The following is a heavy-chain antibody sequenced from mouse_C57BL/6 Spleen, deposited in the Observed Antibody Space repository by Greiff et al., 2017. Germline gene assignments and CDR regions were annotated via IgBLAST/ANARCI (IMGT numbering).Heavy chain of an antibody. Sequence: QVQLQQPGAELVKPGASVKLSCKASGYTFTSYWMQWVKQRPGQGLEWIGEIDPSDSYTNYNQKFKGKATLTVDTSSSTAYMQLSSLTSEDSAVYYCARGGYDYDGGDYWGQGTTLTVSS. CDR2: IDPSDSYT. V-gene: IGHV1-50*01. J-gene: IGHJ2*01. CDR1: GYTFTSYW. CDR3: ARGGYDYDGGDY. D-gene: IGHD2-4*01.